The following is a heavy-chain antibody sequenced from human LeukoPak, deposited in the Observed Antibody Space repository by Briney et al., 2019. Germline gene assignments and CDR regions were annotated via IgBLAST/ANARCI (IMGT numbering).Heavy chain of an antibody. D-gene: IGHD2-15*01. J-gene: IGHJ5*02. Sequence: GASVKVSCKASGYTFTSYYMHWVRQAPGQGLEWMGIINPSGGSTSYAQKFQGRVTMTRDTSTSTVYMELSSLRSEDTAVYYCARVATDGYCSGGSCYSLDWFDPWGQGTLVTVSS. CDR3: ARVATDGYCSGGSCYSLDWFDP. CDR1: GYTFTSYY. CDR2: INPSGGST. V-gene: IGHV1-46*01.